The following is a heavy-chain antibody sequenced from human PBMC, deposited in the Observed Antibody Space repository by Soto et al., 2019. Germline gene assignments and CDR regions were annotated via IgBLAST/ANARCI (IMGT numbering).Heavy chain of an antibody. V-gene: IGHV1-8*01. Sequence: QVQVVQSGAEVKKPGASVKVSCKTSGYTFTTYDIHWVRQATGQGLEWMGWLSPHNGNTGYAQQFRDRVKIAMNTSTSTVYLEDSSLRFEDKATYYCARSSERSGTQDFAHWRQGTLVTVSS. CDR1: GYTFTTYD. D-gene: IGHD6-25*01. CDR2: LSPHNGNT. CDR3: ARSSERSGTQDFAH. J-gene: IGHJ4*02.